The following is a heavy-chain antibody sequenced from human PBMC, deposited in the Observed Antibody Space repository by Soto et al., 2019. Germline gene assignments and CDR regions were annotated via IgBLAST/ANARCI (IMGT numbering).Heavy chain of an antibody. J-gene: IGHJ6*03. CDR1: GFTFSNYG. CDR2: IWSDGGGK. V-gene: IGHV3-33*01. Sequence: QVQLMESGGGVVQPDKSLRLSCAAPGFTFSNYGMHWVCQAPGKGLEGVEVIWSDGGGKYYAASVKGRFSISRDNSKNTLYLQMNSLGTDDPAVYYCARDRPGSHSMDVWGKGTEVTVSS. CDR3: ARDRPGSHSMDV.